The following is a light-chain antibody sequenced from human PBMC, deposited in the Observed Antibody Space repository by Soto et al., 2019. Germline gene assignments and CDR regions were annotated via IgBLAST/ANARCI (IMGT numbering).Light chain of an antibody. Sequence: DIQMTQSPSTLSASVGDRVTITCRASQSISSGLAWYQQKPGKAPKLLIYKASSLESGVPSRFSGSGSGTEFTLTISSLQPDDFATYCCQQFHSFSPTFGQGTKVEIK. CDR3: QQFHSFSPT. J-gene: IGKJ1*01. CDR1: QSISSG. V-gene: IGKV1-5*03. CDR2: KAS.